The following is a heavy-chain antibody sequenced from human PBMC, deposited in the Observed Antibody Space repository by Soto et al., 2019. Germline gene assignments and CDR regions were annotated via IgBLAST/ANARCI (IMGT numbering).Heavy chain of an antibody. V-gene: IGHV1-69*01. D-gene: IGHD1-1*01. Sequence: QVQLVQSGAEVKKPGSSVKVSCKASGGTFSSYAISWVRQAPGQGLEWMGGIIPIFGTANYAQKFQGRVMITADEPTSTAYMELSSLRSEDTAVYYCARDRRRGTTYYYYGMDVWGQGTTVTVSS. CDR3: ARDRRRGTTYYYYGMDV. CDR2: IIPIFGTA. J-gene: IGHJ6*02. CDR1: GGTFSSYA.